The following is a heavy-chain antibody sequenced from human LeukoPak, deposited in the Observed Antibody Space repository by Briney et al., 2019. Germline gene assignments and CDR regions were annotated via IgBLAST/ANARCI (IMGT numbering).Heavy chain of an antibody. CDR3: ARAIEGMYYFDY. Sequence: GASVKVSCKASGYTFTSYYMHWVRQAPGQGLEWMGGIIPIFGTANYAQKFQGRVTITADESTSTAYMELSSLRSEDTAVYYCARAIEGMYYFDYWGQGTLVTVSS. CDR1: GYTFTSYY. CDR2: IIPIFGTA. J-gene: IGHJ4*02. V-gene: IGHV1-69*13. D-gene: IGHD3-22*01.